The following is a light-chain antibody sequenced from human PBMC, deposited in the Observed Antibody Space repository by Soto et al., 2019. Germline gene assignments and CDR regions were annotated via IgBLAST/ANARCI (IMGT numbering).Light chain of an antibody. Sequence: DIQMTQSPSTLSASVGDRVTITCRASQSISSWLAWYQQKPGKAPKLLIHKASSLESGVPSRFSGSGSGTEFTLTISSLQPDDFATYYYQQYNSYSWTFGQGTKVEIK. CDR2: KAS. J-gene: IGKJ1*01. CDR3: QQYNSYSWT. CDR1: QSISSW. V-gene: IGKV1-5*03.